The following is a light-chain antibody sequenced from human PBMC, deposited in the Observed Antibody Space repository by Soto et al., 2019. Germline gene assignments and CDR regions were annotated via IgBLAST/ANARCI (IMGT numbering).Light chain of an antibody. Sequence: DIQMTQSPSSVSASVGDRVTITCRASQGISSWLASYQQKPGKAPKLLIYAASSLQSGVPSRFSGSGTGTDFTLTFSSLQPEDFATYYCQQANSFPLTFGGGTKVEIK. J-gene: IGKJ4*01. V-gene: IGKV1-12*01. CDR3: QQANSFPLT. CDR1: QGISSW. CDR2: AAS.